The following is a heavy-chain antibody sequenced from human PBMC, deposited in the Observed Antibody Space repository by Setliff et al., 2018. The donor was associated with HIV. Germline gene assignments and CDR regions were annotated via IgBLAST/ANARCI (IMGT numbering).Heavy chain of an antibody. V-gene: IGHV3-23*01. CDR2: TSGSGVGT. Sequence: GGSLRLSCAAPGFTFSSYAMSWVRQAPGKGLEWVSATSGSGVGTYYADSVKGRFTISRDNSKNTLYLQMNSLRAEDTAVYYCAKQRDFGSGSYFDHWGQGTKVTV. J-gene: IGHJ4*02. CDR1: GFTFSSYA. CDR3: AKQRDFGSGSYFDH. D-gene: IGHD3-10*01.